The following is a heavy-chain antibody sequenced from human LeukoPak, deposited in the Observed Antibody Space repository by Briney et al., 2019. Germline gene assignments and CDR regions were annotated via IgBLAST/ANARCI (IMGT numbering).Heavy chain of an antibody. J-gene: IGHJ4*02. V-gene: IGHV4-61*05. CDR1: GGSISTISYY. CDR2: IYYSGST. Sequence: SETLSLTCTVSGGSISTISYYWSWIRQPPGKGLEWIGYIYYSGSTNYNPSLKSRVTISVDTSKNQFSLKLSSVTAADTAVYYCAREVGGDFDALGYWGQGTLVTVSS. D-gene: IGHD4-17*01. CDR3: AREVGGDFDALGY.